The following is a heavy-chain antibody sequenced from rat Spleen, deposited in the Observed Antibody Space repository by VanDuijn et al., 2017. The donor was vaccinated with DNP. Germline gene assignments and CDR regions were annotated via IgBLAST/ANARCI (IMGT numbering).Heavy chain of an antibody. CDR1: GFTFNYFW. Sequence: EVQLVESGGDLVQPGRSLKLSCVASGFTFNYFWMAWVRQVPGKGLEWIASTTNTYSADYVDSVRGRFAISRDNAENTLYLRMNSLRSEDTATYYCARVGDLHEGGSGDALDVWGQGTSVTVSS. V-gene: IGHV5-31*01. CDR2: TTNTYSA. D-gene: IGHD1-1*01. J-gene: IGHJ4*01. CDR3: ARVGDLHEGGSGDALDV.